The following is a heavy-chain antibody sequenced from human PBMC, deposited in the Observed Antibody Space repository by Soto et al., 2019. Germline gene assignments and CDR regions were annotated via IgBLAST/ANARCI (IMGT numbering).Heavy chain of an antibody. Sequence: QVQLVESGGGLVKPGGSLRLSCAASGFSFSDHYMTWIRQAPGKGLEWVSYISGGGTTIYYAGSVKGRFTVSRDNAKNSLYLQMNSLRAEDTAVYCCTSDPYYSASDYWGQGTLVTVSS. J-gene: IGHJ4*02. CDR3: TSDPYYSASDY. D-gene: IGHD3-10*01. V-gene: IGHV3-11*01. CDR1: GFSFSDHY. CDR2: ISGGGTTI.